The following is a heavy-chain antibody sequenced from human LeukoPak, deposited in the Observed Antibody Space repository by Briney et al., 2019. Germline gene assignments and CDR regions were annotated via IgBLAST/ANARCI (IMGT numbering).Heavy chain of an antibody. CDR3: ARDPQPAPHIPIAVEDY. J-gene: IGHJ4*02. D-gene: IGHD6-19*01. Sequence: GASVKVSCKASGYTFTGYYMHWVRQAPGQGLEWMGWINPNSGGTNYAQKFQGRVTMTRDTSISTAYMELSRLRSDDTAVYYCARDPQPAPHIPIAVEDYWGQGTLVTVSS. CDR2: INPNSGGT. CDR1: GYTFTGYY. V-gene: IGHV1-2*02.